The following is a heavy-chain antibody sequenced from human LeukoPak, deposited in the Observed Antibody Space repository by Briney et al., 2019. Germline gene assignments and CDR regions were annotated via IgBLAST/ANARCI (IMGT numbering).Heavy chain of an antibody. D-gene: IGHD3-22*01. V-gene: IGHV3-23*01. CDR2: LDSDSVSM. CDR3: ARDREGYDSSGYYYASAFDI. Sequence: GGSLRLSCAASGFTFNSYAMGWVRQAPGKGLEWVSTLDSDSVSMYYADSVKDRFTGSRDNSKNTLYLQMNSLRAEDTAVYYCARDREGYDSSGYYYASAFDIWGQGTMVTVSS. CDR1: GFTFNSYA. J-gene: IGHJ3*02.